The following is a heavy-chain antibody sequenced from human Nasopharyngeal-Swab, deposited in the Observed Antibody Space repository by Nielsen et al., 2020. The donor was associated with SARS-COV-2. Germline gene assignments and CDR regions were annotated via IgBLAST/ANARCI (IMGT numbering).Heavy chain of an antibody. CDR1: GFTFDDYA. Sequence: SLKISCAASGFTFDDYAMHWVRQAPGKGLEWVSGITWNSGNKGYADSVKGRFTISRDNAKNSVYLEMTSLRAEDTALYYCAKGLEDWGQGTLVTVSS. CDR3: AKGLED. J-gene: IGHJ4*02. V-gene: IGHV3-9*01. CDR2: ITWNSGNK. D-gene: IGHD1-1*01.